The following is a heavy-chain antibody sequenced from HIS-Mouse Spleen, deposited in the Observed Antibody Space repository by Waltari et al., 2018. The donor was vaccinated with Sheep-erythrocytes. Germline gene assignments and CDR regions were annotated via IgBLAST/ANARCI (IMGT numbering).Heavy chain of an antibody. Sequence: EVQLVESGGGLVKPGGSLRLSCAASGFTFSSYSMNWVRQAPGKGLEWVSSISSSSSYKYYADSVKGRFTISRDNAKNSLYLQMNSLRAEDTAVYYCARDSTSDAFDIWGQGTMVTVSS. CDR3: ARDSTSDAFDI. D-gene: IGHD6-6*01. V-gene: IGHV3-21*01. CDR1: GFTFSSYS. J-gene: IGHJ3*02. CDR2: ISSSSSYK.